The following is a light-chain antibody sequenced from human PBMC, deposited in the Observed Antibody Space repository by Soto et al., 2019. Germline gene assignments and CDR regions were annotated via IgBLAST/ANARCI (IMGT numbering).Light chain of an antibody. Sequence: DIQMTQSPSTLSASVGARVPITWRASQTISSWLAWYQQKPGKAPKLLIYKASTLKSGVPSRFSGSGSGTEFTLTISSLQPDDFATYYCQHYNSYSEAFGQGTKVDI. V-gene: IGKV1-5*03. CDR1: QTISSW. CDR3: QHYNSYSEA. CDR2: KAS. J-gene: IGKJ1*01.